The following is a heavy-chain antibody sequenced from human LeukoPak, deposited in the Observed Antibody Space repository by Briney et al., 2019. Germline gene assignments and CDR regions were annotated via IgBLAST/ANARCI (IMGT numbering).Heavy chain of an antibody. V-gene: IGHV4-39*07. CDR2: IYYSGST. J-gene: IGHJ4*02. Sequence: PSETLSLTCTVSGGSISSSSYYWGWIRQPPGKGLEWIGSIYYSGSTYYNPSLKSRVTISVDTSKNQFSLKLSSVTAADTAVYYCARVLARWLHYTLSGFDYWGQGTLVTVSS. CDR1: GGSISSSSYY. D-gene: IGHD5-24*01. CDR3: ARVLARWLHYTLSGFDY.